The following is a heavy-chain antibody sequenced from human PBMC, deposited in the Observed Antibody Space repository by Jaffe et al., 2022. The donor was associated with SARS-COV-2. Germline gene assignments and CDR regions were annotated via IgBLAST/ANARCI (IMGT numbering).Heavy chain of an antibody. V-gene: IGHV4-59*01. J-gene: IGHJ4*02. CDR1: GGSISSYY. CDR2: IYYSGST. Sequence: QVQLQESGPGLVKPSETLSLTCTVSGGSISSYYWSWIRQPPGKGLEWIGYIYYSGSTNYNPSLKSRVTISVDTSKNQFSLKLSSVTAADTAVYYCARGEYSYGWGGFDYWGQGTLVTVSS. D-gene: IGHD5-18*01. CDR3: ARGEYSYGWGGFDY.